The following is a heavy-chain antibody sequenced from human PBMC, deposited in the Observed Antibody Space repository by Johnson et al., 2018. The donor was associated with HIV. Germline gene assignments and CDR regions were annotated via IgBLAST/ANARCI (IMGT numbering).Heavy chain of an antibody. CDR2: IYSGGST. Sequence: VQLVESGGGLIQPGGSLRLSCAASGFTVSSNYMSWVRQAPGKGLAWVSVIYSGGSTYYADSVKGRFTISRDNSKNTLYLQMNSLRAEDTAVYYCARDPSPIVGATYAFDIWGQGTMVTVSS. CDR3: ARDPSPIVGATYAFDI. V-gene: IGHV3-53*01. J-gene: IGHJ3*02. CDR1: GFTVSSNY. D-gene: IGHD1-26*01.